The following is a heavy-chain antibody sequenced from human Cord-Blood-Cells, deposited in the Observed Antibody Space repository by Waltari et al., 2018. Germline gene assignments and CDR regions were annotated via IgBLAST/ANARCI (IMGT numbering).Heavy chain of an antibody. D-gene: IGHD6-13*01. J-gene: IGHJ6*02. CDR2: ISSSSSYI. CDR1: GVTFSRYS. V-gene: IGHV3-21*01. Sequence: EVQLVESGGGLVKPGGSLRLSCAASGVTFSRYSMNWARQAPGKGLEWVSSISSSSSYIYYADSVKGRFTISRDNAKNSLYLQMNSLRAEDTAVYYCARDSSSSWYYYYYGMDVWGQGTTVTVSS. CDR3: ARDSSSSWYYYYYGMDV.